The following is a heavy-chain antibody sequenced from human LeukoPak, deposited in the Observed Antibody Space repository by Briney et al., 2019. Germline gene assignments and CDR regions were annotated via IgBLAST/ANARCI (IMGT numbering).Heavy chain of an antibody. CDR1: GFPFSSYG. Sequence: GGSLRLSCAAAGFPFSSYGMHWVRQAPGKGLEWVAFIRYDGSNKYYADSVKGRFTISRDNSKNTLYLQMNSLRAEDTAVYYCAKDDGEYCSTTTCYPTSYNWFDSWGQGTLVTVSS. D-gene: IGHD2-2*01. CDR3: AKDDGEYCSTTTCYPTSYNWFDS. CDR2: IRYDGSNK. J-gene: IGHJ5*01. V-gene: IGHV3-30*02.